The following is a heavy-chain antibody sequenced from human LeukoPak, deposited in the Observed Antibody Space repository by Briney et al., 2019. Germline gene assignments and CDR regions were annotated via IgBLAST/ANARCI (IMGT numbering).Heavy chain of an antibody. J-gene: IGHJ4*02. CDR1: GGSISSYY. CDR2: VYTSGNT. V-gene: IGHV4-4*07. CDR3: ARVGSSWYDSDY. Sequence: SETLSLTCTVSGGSISSYYWSWIRQPAGKGLEWIGRVYTSGNTNYNPSLTSRGTMSVDTSKNQCSLKLTSVTAADAAVYYCARVGSSWYDSDYWGQGTLVTVSS. D-gene: IGHD6-13*01.